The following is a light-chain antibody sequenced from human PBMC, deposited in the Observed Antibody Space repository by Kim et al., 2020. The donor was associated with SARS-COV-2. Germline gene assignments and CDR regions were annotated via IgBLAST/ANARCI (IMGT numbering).Light chain of an antibody. J-gene: IGLJ2*01. CDR1: SSNIGAGYD. CDR3: QSHDNSLSGGV. Sequence: TVTISCTGSSSNIGAGYDVHWYQHIPGTAPKLLIYGNSNRPSGVPDRFSGSKSGASASLAITGLQAEDEADYYCQSHDNSLSGGVFGGGTQLTVL. CDR2: GNS. V-gene: IGLV1-40*03.